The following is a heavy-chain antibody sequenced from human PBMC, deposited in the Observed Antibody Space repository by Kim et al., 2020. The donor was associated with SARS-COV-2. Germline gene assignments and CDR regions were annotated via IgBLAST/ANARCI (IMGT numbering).Heavy chain of an antibody. CDR2: IRDGGGND. V-gene: IGHV3-11*01. CDR1: GFTFSDYH. Sequence: GGSLRLSCAASGFTFSDYHMNWVRQAPGKGLEWVSHIRDGGGNDYSSDSVRGRGTITSYRAKRTLYLHMNILSLATAATYLCSSTRRGYSVDDY. J-gene: IGHJ4*01. D-gene: IGHD3-22*01. CDR3: SSTRRGYSVDDY.